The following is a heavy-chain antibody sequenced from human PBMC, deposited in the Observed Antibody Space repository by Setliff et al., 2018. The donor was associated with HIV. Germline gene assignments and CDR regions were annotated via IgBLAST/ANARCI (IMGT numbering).Heavy chain of an antibody. J-gene: IGHJ4*02. CDR1: GYTLTTFG. Sequence: ASVKVSCKASGYTLTTFGISWVRQVPGQGLEWMGWINTETGNPRYAQSFKGRFVFSLDTSVSTAYLQSSTLKTEDTAIYYCARVGSYWSTFDYWGQGALVTVSS. V-gene: IGHV7-4-1*02. D-gene: IGHD1-26*01. CDR2: INTETGNP. CDR3: ARVGSYWSTFDY.